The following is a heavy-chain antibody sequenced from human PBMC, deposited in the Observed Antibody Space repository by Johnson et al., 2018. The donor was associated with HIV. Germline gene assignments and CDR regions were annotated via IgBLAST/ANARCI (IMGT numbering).Heavy chain of an antibody. D-gene: IGHD1-26*01. Sequence: VESGGGLVQPGRSLILSCAASGFTFDDYAMHWVRQPPGKGLEWVSGINWNGDSTGYADSVKGRFTISRDNAKNSLYLQMNSLRAEDTALYYCARAYMSSGSYYDAFDIWGQGTMVIVSS. J-gene: IGHJ3*02. CDR3: ARAYMSSGSYYDAFDI. CDR2: INWNGDST. V-gene: IGHV3-9*01. CDR1: GFTFDDYA.